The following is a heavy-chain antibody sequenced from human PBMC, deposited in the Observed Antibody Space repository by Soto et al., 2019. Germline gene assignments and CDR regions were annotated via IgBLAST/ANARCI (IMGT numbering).Heavy chain of an antibody. J-gene: IGHJ5*02. V-gene: IGHV3-33*01. CDR2: IWYDGSNK. Sequence: PGGSLRLSCAASGFTFSSYGMHWVRQAPGKGLEWVAVIWYDGSNKYYADSVKGRFTISRDNSKNTLYLQMNSLRAEDTAVYYCARDNYSYATFDDWGQGTLDTVSS. CDR1: GFTFSSYG. D-gene: IGHD5-18*01. CDR3: ARDNYSYATFDD.